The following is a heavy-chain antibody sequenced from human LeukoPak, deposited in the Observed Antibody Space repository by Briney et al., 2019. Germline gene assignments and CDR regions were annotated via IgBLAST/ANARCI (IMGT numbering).Heavy chain of an antibody. CDR1: GFTFSSYW. D-gene: IGHD3-22*01. V-gene: IGHV3-7*01. CDR2: IKQNGSEK. Sequence: GGSLRLSCAASGFTFSSYWMSWVRQAPGKGLEWVANIKQNGSEKYYVDSVKGRFTISRDNAKNSLYLQMNSLRAEDTAVYYCARALLSHYDSSGYYSWGQGTLVTVSS. CDR3: ARALLSHYDSSGYYS. J-gene: IGHJ4*02.